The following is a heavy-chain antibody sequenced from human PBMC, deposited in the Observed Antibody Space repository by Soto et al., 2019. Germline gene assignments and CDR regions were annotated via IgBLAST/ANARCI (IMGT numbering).Heavy chain of an antibody. CDR1: GGSISFSY. CDR2: IYTSGST. J-gene: IGHJ4*02. CDR3: ARDSSGYYYLFDY. Sequence: QVQLQESGPGLVKPSETLSLTCTVSGGSISFSYWTWIRQPAGKGLEWVGRIYTSGSTNYNPSLKSLVTMSVYTSKNQFSLKLSSVTAADTAVYYCARDSSGYYYLFDYWGQGTLVTVSS. D-gene: IGHD3-22*01. V-gene: IGHV4-4*07.